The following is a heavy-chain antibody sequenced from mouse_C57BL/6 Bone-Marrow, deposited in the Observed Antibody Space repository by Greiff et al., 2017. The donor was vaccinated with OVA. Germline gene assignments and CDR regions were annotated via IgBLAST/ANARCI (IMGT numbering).Heavy chain of an antibody. Sequence: EVKVEESGPGLVKPSQSLSLTCSVPGYSITSGYYWNWIRKFPGNKLEWLGYISYDGSNNYTPSLNNRISITRDTSKNQFFLNVNSVTTEDTATYYCARGEYDYDWFAYWGQGTLVTVSA. CDR3: ARGEYDYDWFAY. J-gene: IGHJ3*01. CDR1: GYSITSGYY. CDR2: ISYDGSN. D-gene: IGHD2-4*01. V-gene: IGHV3-6*01.